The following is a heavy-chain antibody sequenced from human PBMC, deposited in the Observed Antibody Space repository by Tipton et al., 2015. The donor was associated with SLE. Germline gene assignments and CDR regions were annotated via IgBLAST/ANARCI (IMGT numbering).Heavy chain of an antibody. CDR3: ARDLGSDFWSGFGVFDP. V-gene: IGHV4-59*11. Sequence: TLSLTCTVSGGSISSHYWSWIRQAPGKGLEWIGYIYYNEISNYNPSLKSRVTMSVDTSKNQFSLKLSSVTAADTAMYYCARDLGSDFWSGFGVFDPWGQGTLVTVSS. D-gene: IGHD3-3*01. CDR2: IYYNEIS. J-gene: IGHJ5*02. CDR1: GGSISSHY.